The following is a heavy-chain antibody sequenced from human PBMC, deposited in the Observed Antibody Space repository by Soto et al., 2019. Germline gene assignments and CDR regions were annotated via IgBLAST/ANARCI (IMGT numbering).Heavy chain of an antibody. CDR3: ASLVVVAAKYNWFDP. CDR1: GGSFSGYY. D-gene: IGHD2-15*01. J-gene: IGHJ5*02. CDR2: INHSGST. Sequence: SETLSLTCAVYGGSFSGYYWSWIRQPPGKGLEWIGEINHSGSTNYNPSIKSRVTISVDTSKNKFSQKLSSVTAADTAVYYCASLVVVAAKYNWFDPWGQGTLVTVSS. V-gene: IGHV4-34*01.